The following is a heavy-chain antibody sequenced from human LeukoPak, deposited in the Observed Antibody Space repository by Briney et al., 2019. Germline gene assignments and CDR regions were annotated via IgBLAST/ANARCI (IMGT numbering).Heavy chain of an antibody. Sequence: QPGGSLRLSCAASGFTFSSYGMHWVRQAPGRGLGWVAFIRYDGSNKYYAESVKGRFTISRDNSKNTLYLQMNSLRAEDTAVYYCAKDKESVVIFDAFDIWGQGTMVTVSS. CDR3: AKDKESVVIFDAFDI. V-gene: IGHV3-30*02. CDR1: GFTFSSYG. CDR2: IRYDGSNK. D-gene: IGHD3-22*01. J-gene: IGHJ3*02.